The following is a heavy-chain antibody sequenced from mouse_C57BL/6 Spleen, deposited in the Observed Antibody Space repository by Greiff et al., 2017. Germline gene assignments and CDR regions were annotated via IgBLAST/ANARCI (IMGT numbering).Heavy chain of an antibody. J-gene: IGHJ4*01. CDR2: INYDGSST. CDR3: ARDGGGLAMDY. CDR1: GFTFSDYY. V-gene: IGHV5-16*01. Sequence: EVQVVESEGGLVQPGSSMKLSCTASGFTFSDYYMAWVRQVPEKGLEWVANINYDGSSTYYLDSLKSRFIISRDNAKNILYLQMSSLKSEDTATYYCARDGGGLAMDYWGQGTSVTVSS.